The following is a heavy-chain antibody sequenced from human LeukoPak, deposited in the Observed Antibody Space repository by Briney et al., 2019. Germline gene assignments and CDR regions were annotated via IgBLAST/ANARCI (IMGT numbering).Heavy chain of an antibody. V-gene: IGHV3-30*18. J-gene: IGHJ2*01. D-gene: IGHD3-22*01. CDR2: ISYDGSNK. Sequence: QTGGSLRLSCAASGFTFSSYGMHWVRQAPGKGLEWVAVISYDGSNKYYADSVKGRFTISRDNSKNTLYLQMNSLRAEDTAVYYCAKDGDTSGYPYWYFDLWGRGTLVTVSS. CDR3: AKDGDTSGYPYWYFDL. CDR1: GFTFSSYG.